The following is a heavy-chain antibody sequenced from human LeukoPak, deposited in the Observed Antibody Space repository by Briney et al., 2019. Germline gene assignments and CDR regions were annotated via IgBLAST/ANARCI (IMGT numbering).Heavy chain of an antibody. CDR1: GYTLTELS. J-gene: IGHJ6*03. CDR3: ARVYLRLTYYYYMDV. Sequence: GASVKVSCKVSGYTLTELSMHWVRQAPGKGPEWMGGFDPEDGETIYAQKFQGRVTMTEDTSTDTAYMELRSLRSDDTAVYYCARVYLRLTYYYYMDVWGKGTTVTVSS. CDR2: FDPEDGET. V-gene: IGHV1-24*01.